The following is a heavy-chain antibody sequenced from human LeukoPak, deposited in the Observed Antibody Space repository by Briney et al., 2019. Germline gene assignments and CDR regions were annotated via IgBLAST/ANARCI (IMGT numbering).Heavy chain of an antibody. D-gene: IGHD1-26*01. CDR3: ARGVKLRELPNDNWFDP. V-gene: IGHV1-8*01. J-gene: IGHJ5*02. Sequence: ASVKVSCKASGYTFTSYDINWVRQATGQGLEWMGWMNPNSGNTGYAQKLQGRVTMTTDTSTSTAYMELRSLRSDDTAVYYCARGVKLRELPNDNWFDPWGQGTLVTVSS. CDR2: MNPNSGNT. CDR1: GYTFTSYD.